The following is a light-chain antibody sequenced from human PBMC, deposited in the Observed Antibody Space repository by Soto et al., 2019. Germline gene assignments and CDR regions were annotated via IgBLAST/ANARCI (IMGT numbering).Light chain of an antibody. J-gene: IGKJ5*01. CDR3: QQRNNWPPIT. Sequence: DMQLTQSPSSLSASIGDRVTITCQASQDIRNSLNWYQQKPGRAPKVLIYEASTLDTGIPSRFSGSGSGTDFTLTISSLEPEDFAIYYCQQRNNWPPITFGQGTRLEIK. CDR1: QDIRNS. CDR2: EAS. V-gene: IGKV1-33*01.